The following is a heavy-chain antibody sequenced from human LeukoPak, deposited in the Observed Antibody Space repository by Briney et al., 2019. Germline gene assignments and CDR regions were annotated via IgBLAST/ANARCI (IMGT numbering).Heavy chain of an antibody. Sequence: GGSLRLSCAASGFTFVSYSMNWVRQAPGKGLEWVSSISISSSYIYYADSVKGRFTISRDNSKNTLYLQMNSLRAEDTAVYYCANGLELGNWGQGTLVTVSS. J-gene: IGHJ1*01. D-gene: IGHD1-7*01. CDR1: GFTFVSYS. CDR3: ANGLELGN. CDR2: ISISSSYI. V-gene: IGHV3-21*04.